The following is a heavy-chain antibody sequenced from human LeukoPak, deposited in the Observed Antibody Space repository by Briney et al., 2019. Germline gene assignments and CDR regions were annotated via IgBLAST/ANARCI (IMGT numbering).Heavy chain of an antibody. J-gene: IGHJ4*02. CDR1: GGSIITYY. D-gene: IGHD6-13*01. CDR2: IYYSGAT. V-gene: IGHV4-59*01. Sequence: SETLSLPCPVSGGSIITYYWNWIRQPPGKGLEWIGYIYYSGATNYNPSLKSRVTISVDTSKNQFSLKLSSVTAADTAVYYCARGVYIAAAQYGFWGQGTLVTVSS. CDR3: ARGVYIAAAQYGF.